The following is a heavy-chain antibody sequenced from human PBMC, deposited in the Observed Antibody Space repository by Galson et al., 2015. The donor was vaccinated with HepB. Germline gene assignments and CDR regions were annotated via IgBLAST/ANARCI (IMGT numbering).Heavy chain of an antibody. V-gene: IGHV3-15*01. CDR2: IKSKRDDGTA. D-gene: IGHD5-12*01. CDR1: GFTFSNVW. CDR3: TRMGDFSGYSSK. J-gene: IGHJ4*02. Sequence: SLRLSCAASGFTFSNVWMSWVRQGPGKGPEWVGRIKSKRDDGTADHAAPVKGRFTISRDDSRNMAYLHMKSLKTEDTAVYYCTRMGDFSGYSSKWGQGTLVTVSS.